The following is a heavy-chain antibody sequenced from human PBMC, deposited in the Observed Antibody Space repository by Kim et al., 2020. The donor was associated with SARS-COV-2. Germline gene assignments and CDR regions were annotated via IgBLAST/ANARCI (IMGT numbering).Heavy chain of an antibody. D-gene: IGHD2-8*01. CDR2: ST. CDR3: ARMKVYAMSN. V-gene: IGHV3-74*01. J-gene: IGHJ4*02. Sequence: STSYADSVKGRFTNSRDNAKNTLYLQMNSLRAEDTAVYYCARMKVYAMSNWGQGTLVTVSS.